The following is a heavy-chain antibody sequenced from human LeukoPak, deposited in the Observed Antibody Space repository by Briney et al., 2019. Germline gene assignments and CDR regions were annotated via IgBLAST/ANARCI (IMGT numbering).Heavy chain of an antibody. V-gene: IGHV1-69*04. CDR1: GGTFSSYA. J-gene: IGHJ4*02. CDR2: IIPILGIA. CDR3: ATEVVGLRLGELSLGTGNDY. D-gene: IGHD3-16*02. Sequence: ASVKVSCKASGGTFSSYAISWVRQAPGQGLEWMGRIIPILGIANYAQKFQGRVTITADKSTSTAYMELSSLRSEDTAVYYCATEVVGLRLGELSLGTGNDYWGQGTLVTVSS.